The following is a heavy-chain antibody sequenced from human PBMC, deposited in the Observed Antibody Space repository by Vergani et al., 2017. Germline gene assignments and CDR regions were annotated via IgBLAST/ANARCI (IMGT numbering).Heavy chain of an antibody. CDR1: GGSISSGDYY. CDR3: ASTSNSVTSILWWFDY. J-gene: IGHJ4*02. V-gene: IGHV4-30-4*08. Sequence: QVQLQESGPGLVKPSQTLSLTCTVSGGSISSGDYYWSWIRQPPGKGLEWIGYIYYSGSTYYNPSLKSRVTISVDTSKNQFSLKLSSVTAADTAVYYCASTSNSVTSILWWFDYWGQGTLVTVSS. CDR2: IYYSGST. D-gene: IGHD2-21*01.